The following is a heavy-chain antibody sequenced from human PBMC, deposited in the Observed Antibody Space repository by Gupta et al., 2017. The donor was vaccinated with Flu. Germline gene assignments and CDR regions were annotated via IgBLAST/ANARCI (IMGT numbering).Heavy chain of an antibody. Sequence: EVQLLESGGGLVQPGGSLRLSCAASGFTFSSYAMGWVRQAPGKGLEWGSAISGSGGSTYDADSVKGRLTISRDNSKNTLYLQMNSLRAEDTAVYXCAKGSAWGYYDSSGSDAFDIWGQGTMVTVSS. D-gene: IGHD3-22*01. CDR1: GFTFSSYA. CDR3: AKGSAWGYYDSSGSDAFDI. J-gene: IGHJ3*02. CDR2: ISGSGGST. V-gene: IGHV3-23*01.